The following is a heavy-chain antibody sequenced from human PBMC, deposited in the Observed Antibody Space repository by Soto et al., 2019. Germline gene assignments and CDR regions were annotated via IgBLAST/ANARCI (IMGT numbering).Heavy chain of an antibody. CDR3: ARGHYDFWSGYYEGNWFDP. D-gene: IGHD3-3*01. V-gene: IGHV4-59*01. CDR2: IYYSGST. Sequence: PSETLSLPFPLPGVSISSYYWSWIGQPPGKGLEWIGYIYYSGSTNYNPSLKSRVTISVDTSKNQFSLKLSSVTAADTAVYYCARGHYDFWSGYYEGNWFDPWGQG. CDR1: GVSISSYY. J-gene: IGHJ5*02.